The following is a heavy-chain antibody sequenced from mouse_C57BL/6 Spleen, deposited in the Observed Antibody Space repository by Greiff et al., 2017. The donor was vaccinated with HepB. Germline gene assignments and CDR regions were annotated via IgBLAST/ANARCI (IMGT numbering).Heavy chain of an antibody. J-gene: IGHJ4*01. Sequence: VQLKESGPGLVKPSQSLSLTCSVTGYSITSGYYWNWIRQFPGNKLEWMGYISYDGSNNYNPSLKNRISITRDTSKNQFFLKLNSVTTEDTATYYCARGGSMGSFYRGQGTSVTVSS. CDR2: ISYDGSN. CDR1: GYSITSGYY. CDR3: ARGGSMGSFY. D-gene: IGHD4-1*01. V-gene: IGHV3-6*01.